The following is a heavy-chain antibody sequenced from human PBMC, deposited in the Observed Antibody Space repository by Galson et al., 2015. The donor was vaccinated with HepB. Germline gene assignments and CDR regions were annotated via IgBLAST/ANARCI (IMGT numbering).Heavy chain of an antibody. CDR1: GGSISSYY. D-gene: IGHD3-16*01. J-gene: IGHJ4*02. Sequence: ETLSLTCTVSGGSISSYYWSWIRQPPGKGLEWIGYIYYSGSTDYNPSLKSRVTISLDTSKNQFSLKLSSVTAADTAVYYCARDRGSYYDYWGQGTLVTVSS. CDR2: IYYSGST. CDR3: ARDRGSYYDY. V-gene: IGHV4-59*01.